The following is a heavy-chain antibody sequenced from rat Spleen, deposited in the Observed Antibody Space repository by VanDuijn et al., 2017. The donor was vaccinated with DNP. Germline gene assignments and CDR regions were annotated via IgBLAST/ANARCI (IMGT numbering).Heavy chain of an antibody. J-gene: IGHJ4*01. Sequence: QVQLQQSGAELAKPGSSVKISCKASGYTFTTYYISWIKQTTGQDREYIGYINTGSGGTNYNEKFKGKATLTVDKSSSTAFMQLSSLTPDDSAVYYCARRAPTRDYAMDAWGQGTLVTVSS. CDR1: GYTFTTYY. V-gene: IGHV1-43*01. CDR3: ARRAPTRDYAMDA. CDR2: INTGSGGT. D-gene: IGHD1-4*01.